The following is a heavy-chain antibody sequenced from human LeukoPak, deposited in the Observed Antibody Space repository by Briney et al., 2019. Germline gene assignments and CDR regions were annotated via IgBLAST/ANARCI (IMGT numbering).Heavy chain of an antibody. D-gene: IGHD2-21*01. CDR3: ARGFSYCGGDCYDY. J-gene: IGHJ4*02. Sequence: SETLSLTCAVYGGSFRSYYWSWIRQPPGKGLEWIGYIFYSGSTNYNPSLKSRVTISIDTSKNHFSLKLSSVTAADTAVYYCARGFSYCGGDCYDYWGQGTLVTVSS. CDR1: GGSFRSYY. CDR2: IFYSGST. V-gene: IGHV4-59*01.